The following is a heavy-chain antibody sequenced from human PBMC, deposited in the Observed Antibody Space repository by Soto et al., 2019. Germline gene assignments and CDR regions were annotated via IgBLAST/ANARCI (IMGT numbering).Heavy chain of an antibody. J-gene: IGHJ4*02. V-gene: IGHV3-48*02. CDR2: ISSSSSTI. CDR1: GFTFSSYS. D-gene: IGHD3-9*01. Sequence: PGGSLRLSCAASGFTFSSYSMNWVRQAPGKGLEWVSYISSSSSTIYYADSVKGRFTISRDNAKNSLYLQMNSLRDEDTAVYYCARHAADYYDILTGYPSPIDYWGQGTLVTVSS. CDR3: ARHAADYYDILTGYPSPIDY.